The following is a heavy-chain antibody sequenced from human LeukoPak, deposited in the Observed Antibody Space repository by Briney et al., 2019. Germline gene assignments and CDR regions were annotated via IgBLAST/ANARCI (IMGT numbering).Heavy chain of an antibody. J-gene: IGHJ5*02. CDR1: GGSISSYY. CDR2: IYTSGST. D-gene: IGHD6-13*01. CDR3: ARTVAAAGTIDWFDP. V-gene: IGHV4-4*07. Sequence: SETLSLTCTVSGGSISSYYWSWIRQPAGKGLEWIGRIYTSGSTNYNPSLKSRVTMSVDTSKDQFSLKLSSVTAADTAVYYCARTVAAAGTIDWFDPWGQGTLVTVSS.